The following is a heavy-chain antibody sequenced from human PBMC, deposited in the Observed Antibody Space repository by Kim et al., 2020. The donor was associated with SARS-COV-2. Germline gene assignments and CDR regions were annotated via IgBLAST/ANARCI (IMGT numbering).Heavy chain of an antibody. CDR2: ITGSGGNT. Sequence: GGSLRLSCAASGFTFSSSDLSWVRQAPGKGLEWVSGITGSGGNTFYADSVKGRFTISRHNFKNTLFLQMNSLRAEDTAVYYCAKVAWGADYGLWGQGTMVTVSS. V-gene: IGHV3-23*01. J-gene: IGHJ3*01. D-gene: IGHD2-21*01. CDR3: AKVAWGADYGL. CDR1: GFTFSSSD.